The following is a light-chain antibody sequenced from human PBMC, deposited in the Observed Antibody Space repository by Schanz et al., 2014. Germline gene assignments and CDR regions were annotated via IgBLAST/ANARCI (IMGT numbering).Light chain of an antibody. CDR3: SSYTRSSTQV. CDR1: SSDVGGYNY. Sequence: QSVLTQPASVSGSPGQSITISCTGTSSDVGGYNYVSWYQQHPGKAPKLMIYDVNNRPSGVSNRFSGSKSGNTASLTISGLDAEDEADYYCSSYTRSSTQVFGGGTKLTVL. CDR2: DVN. V-gene: IGLV2-14*01. J-gene: IGLJ3*02.